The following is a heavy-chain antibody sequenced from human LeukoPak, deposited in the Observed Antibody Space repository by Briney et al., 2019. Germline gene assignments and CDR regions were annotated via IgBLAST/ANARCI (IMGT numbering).Heavy chain of an antibody. D-gene: IGHD3-22*01. V-gene: IGHV3-33*01. J-gene: IGHJ4*02. Sequence: GGSLRLSCAASGFTFSSYGMHGVRQAPGKGLEGVAVIWYDGSNKYYADSVKGRFTISRGNSKNTLYLQMNSLRAEDTAVYYCARDFPYYDSSGYYGYFDYWGQGTLVTVSS. CDR2: IWYDGSNK. CDR3: ARDFPYYDSSGYYGYFDY. CDR1: GFTFSSYG.